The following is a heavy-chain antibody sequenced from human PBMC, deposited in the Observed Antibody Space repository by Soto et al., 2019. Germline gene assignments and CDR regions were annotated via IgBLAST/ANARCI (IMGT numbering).Heavy chain of an antibody. V-gene: IGHV1-46*01. J-gene: IGHJ5*02. Sequence: QVQLVQSGAEVKKPGASVKVSCKASGYTFTSYYMHWVRQAPGQGLEWMGIINPSGGSTSYAQKFQGRVTMTRYTSTSTVYMELSSLRSEDTAVYYCARDPRITIFGVVINPNWFDPWGQGTLVTVSS. D-gene: IGHD3-3*01. CDR3: ARDPRITIFGVVINPNWFDP. CDR1: GYTFTSYY. CDR2: INPSGGST.